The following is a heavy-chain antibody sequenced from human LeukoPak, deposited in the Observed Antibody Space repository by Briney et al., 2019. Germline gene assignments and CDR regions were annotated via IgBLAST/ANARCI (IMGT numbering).Heavy chain of an antibody. D-gene: IGHD1-26*01. Sequence: GTSVKVSCKASGFTFTSSAVQWVRQARGQRLEWIGWIVVGSGNTNYAQKFQERVTITRDMSTSTAYMELSSLRSEDTAVCYCAAEVGATEAFDYWGQGTLVTVSS. CDR1: GFTFTSSA. CDR2: IVVGSGNT. CDR3: AAEVGATEAFDY. V-gene: IGHV1-58*01. J-gene: IGHJ4*02.